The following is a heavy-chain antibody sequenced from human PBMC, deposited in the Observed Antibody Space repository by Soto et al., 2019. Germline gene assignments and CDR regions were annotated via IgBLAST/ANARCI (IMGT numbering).Heavy chain of an antibody. CDR2: ISYDGSNK. CDR1: GFTFSSYG. J-gene: IGHJ6*02. D-gene: IGHD4-17*01. CDR3: AKVRATVTTYGYYYYYGMDV. Sequence: SLRLSCAASGFTFSSYGMHWVRQAPGKGLEWVAVISYDGSNKYYADSVKGRFTISRDNSKNTLYLQMNSLRAEDTAVYYCAKVRATVTTYGYYYYYGMDVWGQGTTVTVSS. V-gene: IGHV3-30*18.